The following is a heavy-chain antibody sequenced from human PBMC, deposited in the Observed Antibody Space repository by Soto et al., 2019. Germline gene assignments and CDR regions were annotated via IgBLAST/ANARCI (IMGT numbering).Heavy chain of an antibody. CDR2: ISSSSSYI. CDR1: GFTFSSYS. D-gene: IGHD6-13*01. J-gene: IGHJ4*02. CDR3: ARTSVAAAGDDY. Sequence: GGSLRLSCAASGFTFSSYSMNWVRQAPGKGLEWVSSISSSSSYIYYADSVKGRFTISRDNAKNSLYLQMNSLRAEDTAVYYCARTSVAAAGDDYWGQGTLVTVSS. V-gene: IGHV3-21*01.